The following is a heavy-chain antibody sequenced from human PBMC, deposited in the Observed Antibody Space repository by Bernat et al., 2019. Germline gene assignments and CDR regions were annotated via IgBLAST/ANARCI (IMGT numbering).Heavy chain of an antibody. CDR1: GFTFSSYS. Sequence: EVQLVESGGNLVQPGGSLRLSCEASGFTFSSYSMNWVRQSPGKGLEWVSDISPSRRTIHQVDAVKGRFTVSRDNGKNSLYLQMNILRAEDTAVYYCATDPVYGMDVWGQGTTVTVSS. CDR3: ATDPVYGMDV. J-gene: IGHJ6*02. V-gene: IGHV3-48*01. CDR2: ISPSRRTI.